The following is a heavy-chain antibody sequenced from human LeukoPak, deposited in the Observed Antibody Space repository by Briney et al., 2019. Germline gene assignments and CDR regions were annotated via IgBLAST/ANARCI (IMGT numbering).Heavy chain of an antibody. V-gene: IGHV7-4-1*02. CDR3: ARLGDHYDFWSDKYYYYGIDV. J-gene: IGHJ6*02. CDR1: GYTFTSYA. D-gene: IGHD3-3*01. CDR2: INTNTGNP. Sequence: ASVTVSCTASGYTFTSYAMNWVRQAPGQGLEWMGWINTNTGNPTYAQGFTGRFVFSLDTSVSTAYLQISSLKAEDTAVYYCARLGDHYDFWSDKYYYYGIDVWGQGTTVTVSS.